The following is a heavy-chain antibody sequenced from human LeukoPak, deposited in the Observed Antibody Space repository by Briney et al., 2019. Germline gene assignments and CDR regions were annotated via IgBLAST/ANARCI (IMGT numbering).Heavy chain of an antibody. CDR3: ARNFYDSSGYYRIDS. D-gene: IGHD3-22*01. J-gene: IGHJ4*02. Sequence: GGSLRLSCAASGFIFSDYYMDWVRQAPGKGLEWVSYISSSGSTISYAESVKGRFTVSRDNARNSVYLQMNSLRAEDTAAYYCARNFYDSSGYYRIDSWGQGTLVTVSS. V-gene: IGHV3-11*01. CDR2: ISSSGSTI. CDR1: GFIFSDYY.